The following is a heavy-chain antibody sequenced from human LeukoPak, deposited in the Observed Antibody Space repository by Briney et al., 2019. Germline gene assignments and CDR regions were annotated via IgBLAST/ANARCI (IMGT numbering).Heavy chain of an antibody. D-gene: IGHD1-26*01. CDR2: ISYDGSNK. J-gene: IGHJ3*02. CDR3: ARDGWTGGSYSHGGDAFDI. CDR1: GLTFSSYA. V-gene: IGHV3-30*04. Sequence: GGSLRLSCAASGLTFSSYAMHWVRQAPGKGLEWVAVISYDGSNKYYADSVKGRFTISRDNSKNTLYLQMNSLRAEDTAVYYCARDGWTGGSYSHGGDAFDIWGQGTMVTVSS.